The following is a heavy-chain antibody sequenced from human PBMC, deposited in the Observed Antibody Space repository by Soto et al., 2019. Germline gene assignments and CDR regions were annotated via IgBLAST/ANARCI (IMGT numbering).Heavy chain of an antibody. Sequence: QVQLVQSGAEVKKPGASVKVSCETSGYTFTSYGISWVRQAPGQGLEWMGWISAYNGNTNYAQKVQGRVTMTTDTSTSTAYMELRSLRSDDTAVYYCARTGPLARYCSGGSCYSGYWGQGTLVTVSS. D-gene: IGHD2-15*01. CDR1: GYTFTSYG. J-gene: IGHJ4*02. V-gene: IGHV1-18*01. CDR3: ARTGPLARYCSGGSCYSGY. CDR2: ISAYNGNT.